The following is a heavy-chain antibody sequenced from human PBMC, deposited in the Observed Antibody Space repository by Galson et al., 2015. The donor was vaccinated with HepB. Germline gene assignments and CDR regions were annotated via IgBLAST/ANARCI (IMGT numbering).Heavy chain of an antibody. CDR3: ARGDCNTISCYSGPAGFDP. D-gene: IGHD2-2*02. CDR1: GGSVSGYY. V-gene: IGHV4-34*01. CDR2: INHSGST. J-gene: IGHJ5*02. Sequence: TLSLTCAVYGGSVSGYYWTWIRQPPGKGLEWIAEINHSGSTNYNPSLRSRVTISVDTSENQFSLKLRSVTAADTAVYYCARGDCNTISCYSGPAGFDPWGQGTLVTVSS.